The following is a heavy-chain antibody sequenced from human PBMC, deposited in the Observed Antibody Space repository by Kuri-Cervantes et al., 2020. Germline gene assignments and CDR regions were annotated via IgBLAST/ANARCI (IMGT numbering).Heavy chain of an antibody. CDR2: IYYSGST. J-gene: IGHJ4*02. CDR3: ARHRGYYYDSSGYYYLDY. D-gene: IGHD3-22*01. Sequence: SETLSLTCAVYGGSFSGYYWSWIRQPPGKGLEWIGFIYYSGSTNYNPSLKSRVTISVDKSKNQFSLKLSSVTAADTAVYYCARHRGYYYDSSGYYYLDYWGQGTLVTVSS. CDR1: GGSFSGYY. V-gene: IGHV4-59*08.